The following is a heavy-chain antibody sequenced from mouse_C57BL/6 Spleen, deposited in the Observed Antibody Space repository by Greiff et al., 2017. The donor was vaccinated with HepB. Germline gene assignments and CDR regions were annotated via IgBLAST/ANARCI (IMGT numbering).Heavy chain of an antibody. V-gene: IGHV1-69*01. CDR1: GYTFTSYW. Sequence: QVQLQQPGAELVMPGASVKLSCKASGYTFTSYWMHWVKQRPGQGLEWIGEIDPSDSYTNYNQKFKGKSTLTVDKSSSTAYMQLSSLTSEDSAVYYCARGGGNDGGAMDYWGQGTSVTVSS. J-gene: IGHJ4*01. D-gene: IGHD2-2*01. CDR3: ARGGGNDGGAMDY. CDR2: IDPSDSYT.